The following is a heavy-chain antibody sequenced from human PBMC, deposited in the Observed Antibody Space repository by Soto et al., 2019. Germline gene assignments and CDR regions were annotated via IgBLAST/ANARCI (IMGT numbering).Heavy chain of an antibody. CDR1: GFTFSSYG. D-gene: IGHD6-6*01. CDR3: AMYSSSSGGFDY. Sequence: GGSLRLSCAASGFTFSSYGMHWVRQAPGKGLEWVAVISYDGSNKYYADSVKGRFTISRDNSKNTLYLQMNSLRDEDTAVYYCAMYSSSSGGFDYWGQGTLVTVSS. CDR2: ISYDGSNK. V-gene: IGHV3-30*03. J-gene: IGHJ4*02.